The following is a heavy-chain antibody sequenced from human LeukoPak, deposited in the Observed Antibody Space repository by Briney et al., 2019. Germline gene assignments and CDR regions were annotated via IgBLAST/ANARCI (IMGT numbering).Heavy chain of an antibody. CDR1: GASIITTNYY. V-gene: IGHV4-39*01. CDR2: ISYSGNA. CDR3: ARNLGQTWGTVTTDLWYFDH. Sequence: PSETLSLTCTVSGASIITTNYYWGWIRQPPGRGLEWIGSISYSGNAYYNPSLRSRLSISMDASKNQFSLKVRSVTAADTAVYYCARNLGQTWGTVTTDLWYFDHWGQGTLVPVSS. J-gene: IGHJ4*02. D-gene: IGHD4-11*01.